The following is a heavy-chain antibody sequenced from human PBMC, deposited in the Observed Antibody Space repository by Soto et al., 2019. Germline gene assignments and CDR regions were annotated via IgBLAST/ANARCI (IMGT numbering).Heavy chain of an antibody. J-gene: IGHJ4*02. CDR2: ITDDGSTT. CDR3: TRGPPPTSIGTGAF. V-gene: IGHV3-74*01. D-gene: IGHD3-10*01. Sequence: GGSLRLSCETSGFIFSMYWMHWVRQVPGKGPQWVARITDDGSTTYYAASVEGRFTISRDKAKNALYLQMTSLRADDTAVYYCTRGPPPTSIGTGAFWGQGTLVTVSS. CDR1: GFIFSMYW.